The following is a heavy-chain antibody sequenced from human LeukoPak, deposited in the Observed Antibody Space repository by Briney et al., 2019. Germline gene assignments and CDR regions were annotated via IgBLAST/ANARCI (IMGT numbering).Heavy chain of an antibody. V-gene: IGHV4-34*01. CDR2: INHSGDS. D-gene: IGHD4-17*01. J-gene: IGHJ4*02. CDR1: GGSVRGYY. CDR3: ARGDYSVYTFDY. Sequence: SETLSLTCGVYGGSVRGYYWSWIRQPPGKGLEWIAEINHSGDSNYNPSLKSRVTISVDTSKYQFSLRLTSVTAADTAVYYCARGDYSVYTFDYWGQGTLVTVSS.